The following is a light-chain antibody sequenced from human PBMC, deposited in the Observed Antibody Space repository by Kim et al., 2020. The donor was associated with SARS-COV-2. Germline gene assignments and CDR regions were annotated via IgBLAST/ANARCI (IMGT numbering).Light chain of an antibody. Sequence: DIQTTQSPSSLSASVGDRVTITCRASQSISSYLNWYQQKPGKAPKLLIYAASSLQSGVPSRFSGSGSGTDFTLTISSLQPEDFATYYCQQSYSMPPWTFGQGTKVDIK. CDR1: QSISSY. J-gene: IGKJ1*01. CDR3: QQSYSMPPWT. V-gene: IGKV1-39*01. CDR2: AAS.